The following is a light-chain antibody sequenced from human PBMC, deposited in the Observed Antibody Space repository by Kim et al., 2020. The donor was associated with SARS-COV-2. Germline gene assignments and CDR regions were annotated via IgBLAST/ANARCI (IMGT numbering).Light chain of an antibody. V-gene: IGLV3-1*01. CDR2: HRD. J-gene: IGLJ2*01. Sequence: SVSPGQTASVTCSGDELSYKYVCWYQQKPAQSPVLVIYHRDRRPSGIPERFSGSMSGNTATLTISGTQAMDEGDYYCQAWDRSTVVFGGGTQLTVL. CDR3: QAWDRSTVV. CDR1: ELSYKY.